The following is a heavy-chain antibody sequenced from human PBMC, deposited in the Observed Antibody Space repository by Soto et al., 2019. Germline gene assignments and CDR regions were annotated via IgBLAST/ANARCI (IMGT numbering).Heavy chain of an antibody. CDR2: ISSNGGST. V-gene: IGHV3-64D*08. Sequence: GGSLRLSCSASGFTFSSYAMHWVRQAPGKGLEYVSAISSNGGSTYYADSVKGRFTISRDNSKNTLYLQMSSLRAEDTAVYYCVKADHKDTARDFDYWGQGTLVTVSS. CDR3: VKADHKDTARDFDY. J-gene: IGHJ4*02. CDR1: GFTFSSYA. D-gene: IGHD5-18*01.